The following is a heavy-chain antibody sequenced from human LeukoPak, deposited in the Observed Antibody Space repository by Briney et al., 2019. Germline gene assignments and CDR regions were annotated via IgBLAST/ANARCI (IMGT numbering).Heavy chain of an antibody. Sequence: GGSLRLSCAASGFTFSNAWMSWVRQAPGKGLEWVGRIKSKTDGGTTDYAAPVKGRFTISRDDSKNTLYLQMNSLKTEDTAVYYCTTSYYDYVWGSPNLDYWGQGTLVTVSS. CDR3: TTSYYDYVWGSPNLDY. CDR1: GFTFSNAW. D-gene: IGHD3-16*01. J-gene: IGHJ4*02. V-gene: IGHV3-15*01. CDR2: IKSKTDGGTT.